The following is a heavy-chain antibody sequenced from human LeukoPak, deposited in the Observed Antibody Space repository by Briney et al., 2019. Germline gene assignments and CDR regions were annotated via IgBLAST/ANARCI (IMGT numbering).Heavy chain of an antibody. J-gene: IGHJ6*02. Sequence: ASVKVSCKASGYTFTSYDINWVRQATGQGLEWMGWMNPNSGNTGYAQKFQGRVTMTRNTSISTAYMELSSLRSEDTAVYYCATHLADYDILTGYVWGYYYGMDVWGQGTTVTVSS. V-gene: IGHV1-8*01. CDR3: ATHLADYDILTGYVWGYYYGMDV. CDR2: MNPNSGNT. D-gene: IGHD3-9*01. CDR1: GYTFTSYD.